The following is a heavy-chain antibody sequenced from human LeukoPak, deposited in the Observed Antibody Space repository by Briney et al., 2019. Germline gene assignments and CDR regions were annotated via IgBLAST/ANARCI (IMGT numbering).Heavy chain of an antibody. CDR3: ARATIVPAAINWFDP. Sequence: RPSETLSLTCTVSGGPISSGDYYWSWLRQPPGKGLEWIGYIYHSETTYYNPSLKSRVTMSVDTSKNQFSLKLSSVTAPGTAVYYCARATIVPAAINWFDPWGQGTLVTVSS. V-gene: IGHV4-30-4*01. J-gene: IGHJ5*02. D-gene: IGHD2-2*02. CDR1: GGPISSGDYY. CDR2: IYHSETT.